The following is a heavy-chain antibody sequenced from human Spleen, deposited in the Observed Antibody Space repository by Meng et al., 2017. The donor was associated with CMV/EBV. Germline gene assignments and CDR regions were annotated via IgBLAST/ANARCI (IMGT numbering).Heavy chain of an antibody. V-gene: IGHV1-69-2*01. CDR2: VDPADGET. J-gene: IGHJ4*02. CDR3: ARGWEPAAAYFDN. Sequence: CKVSGYDFVDYDMHWLKQAPGKVLEWVGLVDPADGETKKAEKFQDRVSIKADTSGETVYMELRSLRSDDTAVYYCARGWEPAAAYFDNWGRGTLVTVSS. D-gene: IGHD1-26*01. CDR1: GYDFVDYD.